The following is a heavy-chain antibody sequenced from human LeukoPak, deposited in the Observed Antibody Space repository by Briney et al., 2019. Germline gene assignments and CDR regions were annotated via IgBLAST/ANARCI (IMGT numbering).Heavy chain of an antibody. V-gene: IGHV3-30*02. Sequence: PGGSLRLSCAASGFTFSSYGMHWVRQAPGKGLEWVAFIRYDGSNKCYADSVKGRFTISRDNSKNTLYLQMNSLRAEDTAVYYCAKDRGYYDFWSGPFDPWGQGTLVTVSS. D-gene: IGHD3-3*01. CDR2: IRYDGSNK. CDR3: AKDRGYYDFWSGPFDP. J-gene: IGHJ5*02. CDR1: GFTFSSYG.